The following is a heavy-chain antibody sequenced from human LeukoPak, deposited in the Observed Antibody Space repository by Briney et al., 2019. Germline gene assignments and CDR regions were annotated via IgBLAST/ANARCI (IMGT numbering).Heavy chain of an antibody. CDR3: ARQGVATAIDY. J-gene: IGHJ4*02. CDR1: GGSISNHY. Sequence: SDTLSLTCTVSGGSISNHYWSWIRQPAGKGLEWIGRISASGNTNYNPSLKSRVTISVDTSMHLFALKLRSVTAADTAVYYCARQGVATAIDYWGQGTLVTVSS. D-gene: IGHD2-21*02. V-gene: IGHV4-4*07. CDR2: ISASGNT.